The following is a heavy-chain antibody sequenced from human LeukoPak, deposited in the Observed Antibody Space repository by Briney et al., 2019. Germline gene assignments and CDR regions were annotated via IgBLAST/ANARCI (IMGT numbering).Heavy chain of an antibody. CDR2: INPNSGGT. CDR1: GYTFTGYY. D-gene: IGHD1-26*01. Sequence: GASVKVSCKASGYTFTGYYIHWVRQAPGQGLEWMGWINPNSGGTNYAQKFQGRVTMTRDTSISTAYMELSRLRSDDTAVYYCAREGGDGIVGALRGYMDVWGKGTTVTVSS. J-gene: IGHJ6*03. CDR3: AREGGDGIVGALRGYMDV. V-gene: IGHV1-2*02.